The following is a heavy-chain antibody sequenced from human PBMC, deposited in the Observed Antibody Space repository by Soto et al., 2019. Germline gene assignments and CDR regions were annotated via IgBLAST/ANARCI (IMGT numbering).Heavy chain of an antibody. J-gene: IGHJ4*02. Sequence: QVQLVESGGGVVQPGRSLRLSCAVSGFTFSSHAMHWVRQAPGKGLEWVTLISSDGSNKYYPDSVKGRFTTSRDNSKNTMYLQMNSLRVEDTAVYYCARDDEGGSDCDLGYWGQGALVTVSS. CDR3: ARDDEGGSDCDLGY. V-gene: IGHV3-30-3*01. CDR2: ISSDGSNK. D-gene: IGHD1-26*01. CDR1: GFTFSSHA.